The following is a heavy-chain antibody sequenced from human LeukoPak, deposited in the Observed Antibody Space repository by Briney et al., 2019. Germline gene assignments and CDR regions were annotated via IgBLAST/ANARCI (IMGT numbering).Heavy chain of an antibody. Sequence: SETLSLTYTVSGGSISSYYWSWIRQPPGKGLEWIGYIYTSGSTNYNPSLKSRVTISVDTSKNQFSLKLSSVTAADTAVYYCARHPEYYYYYMDVWGKGTTVTVSS. CDR2: IYTSGST. J-gene: IGHJ6*03. V-gene: IGHV4-4*09. CDR1: GGSISSYY. CDR3: ARHPEYYYYYMDV.